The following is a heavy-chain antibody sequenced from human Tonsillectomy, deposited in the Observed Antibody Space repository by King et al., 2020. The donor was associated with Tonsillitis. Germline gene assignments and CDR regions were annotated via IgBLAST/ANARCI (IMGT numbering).Heavy chain of an antibody. Sequence: VQLVESGGGLVQPGGSLRLSCAASGFPFSSYAMSWFRQAPGKGLEWVSVIYSGGSSTYYADSVKGRFTISRDNSKNTLYRQMNSLRAEDTAVYYCARKGDYVWGSYRYPDAFDIWGQGTMVTVSS. V-gene: IGHV3-23*03. D-gene: IGHD3-16*02. J-gene: IGHJ3*02. CDR2: IYSGGSST. CDR1: GFPFSSYA. CDR3: ARKGDYVWGSYRYPDAFDI.